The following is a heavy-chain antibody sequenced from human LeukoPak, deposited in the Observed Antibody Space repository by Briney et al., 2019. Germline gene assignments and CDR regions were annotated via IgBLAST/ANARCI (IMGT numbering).Heavy chain of an antibody. D-gene: IGHD6-19*01. V-gene: IGHV3-53*05. J-gene: IGHJ5*01. CDR2: IYSGGST. CDR3: AREGNSSGWFDY. CDR1: GFTVSSNY. Sequence: GGSLRLSCAASGFTVSSNYMSWVRQAPGKGLEWVSVIYSGGSTYYAESVKGRFTISRDNSKNTLYLQMNSLRAEDTAVYYCAREGNSSGWFDYWGQGTLVTVSS.